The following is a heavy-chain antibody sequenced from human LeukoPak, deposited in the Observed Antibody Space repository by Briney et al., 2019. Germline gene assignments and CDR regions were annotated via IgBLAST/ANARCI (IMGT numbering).Heavy chain of an antibody. V-gene: IGHV3-7*01. Sequence: GGSLRLSCAASGFTFSSYWMSWVRQAPGKGLEWVANIKQDGSEKYYVDSVKGRFTISRDNAKNSLYLQMNSLRDEDTAVYYCARDRGSWYDQPNWFDPWGQGTLVTVSS. CDR1: GFTFSSYW. J-gene: IGHJ5*02. D-gene: IGHD6-13*01. CDR3: ARDRGSWYDQPNWFDP. CDR2: IKQDGSEK.